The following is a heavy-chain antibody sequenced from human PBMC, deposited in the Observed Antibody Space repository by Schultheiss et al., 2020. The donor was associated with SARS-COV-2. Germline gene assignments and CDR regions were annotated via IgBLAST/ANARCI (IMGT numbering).Heavy chain of an antibody. Sequence: GGSLRLSCAASGFTFSSYAMSGVRQAPGKGREWVAVISYDGSNKYYEDSVKGRFTISRDNSKNTLYLQMNSLRAEDTAVYYCARVDSSGWQSYGMDVWGQGTTVTVSS. CDR2: ISYDGSNK. J-gene: IGHJ6*02. CDR1: GFTFSSYA. D-gene: IGHD6-19*01. CDR3: ARVDSSGWQSYGMDV. V-gene: IGHV3-30*03.